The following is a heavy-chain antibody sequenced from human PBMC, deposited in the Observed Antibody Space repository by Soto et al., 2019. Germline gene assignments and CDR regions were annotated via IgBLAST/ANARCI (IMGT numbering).Heavy chain of an antibody. V-gene: IGHV6-1*01. Sequence: SQTLSLTCAISGDSVSSNSAAWNWIRQSPSRGLEWLGRTYYRSKWYNDYAVSVKSRITINPDTSKNQFSLQLNSVTPEDTAVYYCARGRDIAVAGTPFYYYYGMDVWGQGTTVTVSS. J-gene: IGHJ6*02. CDR2: TYYRSKWYN. CDR3: ARGRDIAVAGTPFYYYYGMDV. CDR1: GDSVSSNSAA. D-gene: IGHD6-19*01.